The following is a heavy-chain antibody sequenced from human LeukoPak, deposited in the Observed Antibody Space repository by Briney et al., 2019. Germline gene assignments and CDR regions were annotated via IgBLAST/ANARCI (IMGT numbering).Heavy chain of an antibody. J-gene: IGHJ4*02. CDR2: ISGSGDST. D-gene: IGHD1-1*01. CDR1: GFTFSSYA. Sequence: GGSLRLSCAASGFTFSSYAMSWVRQAPGKGLEWVSVISGSGDSTYYADSVKGRFTISRDNSKNTLYLQMNRLRAEDTAVYYCAKETTYSFVDYWGQGTLVTVSS. CDR3: AKETTYSFVDY. V-gene: IGHV3-23*01.